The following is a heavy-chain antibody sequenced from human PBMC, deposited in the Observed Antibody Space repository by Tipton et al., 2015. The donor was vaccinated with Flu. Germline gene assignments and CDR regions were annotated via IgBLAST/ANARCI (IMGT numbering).Heavy chain of an antibody. CDR3: ARNGFDI. V-gene: IGHV4-61*02. CDR2: IYTSGST. Sequence: TLSLTCSVSGDSLDSRYYWSWIRQPAGKGLEWIGRIYTSGSTDYNPSLKRRVTISVDTSKNQFSLKLSSVTAADTAVYYCARNGFDIWGPGTMVTVSS. CDR1: GDSLDSRYY. J-gene: IGHJ3*02.